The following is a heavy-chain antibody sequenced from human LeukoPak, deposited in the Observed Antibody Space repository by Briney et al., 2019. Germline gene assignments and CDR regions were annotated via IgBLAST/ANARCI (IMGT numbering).Heavy chain of an antibody. CDR1: GFTFSNYA. CDR2: ISSDGSKK. V-gene: IGHV3-30*04. D-gene: IGHD6-19*01. CDR3: ARGSSSGYGY. Sequence: GGSLRLSCAASGFTFSNYAMHWVRQAPGKGLEWLAVISSDGSKKFYADSMKGRFTISRDNAKNSLYLQMNSLRAEDTAVYYCARGSSSGYGYWGQGTLVTVSS. J-gene: IGHJ4*02.